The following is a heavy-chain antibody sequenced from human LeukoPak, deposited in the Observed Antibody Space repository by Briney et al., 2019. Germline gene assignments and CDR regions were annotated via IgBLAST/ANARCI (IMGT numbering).Heavy chain of an antibody. V-gene: IGHV3-33*01. CDR1: GFTFSSYV. J-gene: IGHJ4*02. Sequence: GGSLRLSCAASGFTFSSYVMHWVRQAPGKGLEWVAVIWYDGSNKYYADSVKGRFTISRDNSKNTLYLQMNSLRAEDTAVYYCARDRTYCSSTSCPIDYWGQGTLVTVSS. D-gene: IGHD2-2*01. CDR3: ARDRTYCSSTSCPIDY. CDR2: IWYDGSNK.